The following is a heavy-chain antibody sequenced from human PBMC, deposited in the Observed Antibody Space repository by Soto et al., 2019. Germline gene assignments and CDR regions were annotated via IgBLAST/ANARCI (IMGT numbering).Heavy chain of an antibody. CDR2: IYYDGNT. V-gene: IGHV4-39*01. D-gene: IGHD3-10*01. J-gene: IGHJ5*02. CDR1: GDSITSSSHY. Sequence: SETLSLTCTVSGDSITSSSHYWGWIRQPPGKGLECIANIYYDGNTYYNPSLKSRVTISLDTSKSQFSLKLSSVTAADTAVYYCARLLYGSGSWFDPWGQGTLVTVS. CDR3: ARLLYGSGSWFDP.